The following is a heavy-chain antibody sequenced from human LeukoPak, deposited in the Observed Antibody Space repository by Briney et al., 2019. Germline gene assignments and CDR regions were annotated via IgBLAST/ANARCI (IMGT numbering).Heavy chain of an antibody. Sequence: GGSLRLPCAASGFTVSGNNMSWVRQAPGKGLEWVSVIYSDGDTDYADSVKGRFTISRDSSKNTLYLQMNSLRAGDTAVYYCARVLSGYFYSWGQGTLVTVSS. D-gene: IGHD3-3*01. CDR1: GFTVSGNN. CDR3: ARVLSGYFYS. CDR2: IYSDGDT. J-gene: IGHJ5*01. V-gene: IGHV3-53*01.